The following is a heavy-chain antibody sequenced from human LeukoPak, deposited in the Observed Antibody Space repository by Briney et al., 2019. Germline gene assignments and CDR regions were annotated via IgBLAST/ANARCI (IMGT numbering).Heavy chain of an antibody. J-gene: IGHJ4*02. CDR2: INSDGSTT. CDR3: ARGKNWAFDY. D-gene: IGHD7-27*01. Sequence: PGGSLRLSCTVSGFTFSSYWMHWVRQAPGKGLVWVSWINSDGSTTNYADSVKGRFTISRDNSKTTLYLQMNSLRPEDTAVYYCARGKNWAFDYWGQGTLVTVSS. CDR1: GFTFSSYW. V-gene: IGHV3-74*01.